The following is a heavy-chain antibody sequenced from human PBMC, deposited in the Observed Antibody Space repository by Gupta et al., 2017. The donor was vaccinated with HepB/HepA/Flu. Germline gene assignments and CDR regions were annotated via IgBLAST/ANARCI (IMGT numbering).Heavy chain of an antibody. CDR3: TTDRYDSAATWAHTIDR. V-gene: IGHV3-7*01. CDR2: KNQNGSEK. CDR1: RINFWNSW. D-gene: IGHD2-2*01. Sequence: VQLVEPVLGWVQPGGSLPLSCPVSRINFWNSWMIWVRQAPGKGVDWVASKNQNGSEKYYVDTVKGRFTISIDKGKNSLYEQMDSLRPEDTAGYYCTTDRYDSAATWAHTIDRGGQGTMVTVSS. J-gene: IGHJ3*01.